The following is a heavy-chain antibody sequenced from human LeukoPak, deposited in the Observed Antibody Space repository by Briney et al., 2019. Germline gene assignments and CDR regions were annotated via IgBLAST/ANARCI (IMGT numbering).Heavy chain of an antibody. CDR2: ISGSGGNT. CDR1: GFTFSSYA. CDR3: ARAPRPGIAVAGDY. D-gene: IGHD6-19*01. J-gene: IGHJ4*02. V-gene: IGHV3-23*01. Sequence: GGSLRLPCAASGFTFSSYAMSWVRQAPGKGLEWVSAISGSGGNTYYADSVKGRFTISRDNSKNTLYLQMNSLRAEDTAVYYCARAPRPGIAVAGDYWGQGTLVTVSS.